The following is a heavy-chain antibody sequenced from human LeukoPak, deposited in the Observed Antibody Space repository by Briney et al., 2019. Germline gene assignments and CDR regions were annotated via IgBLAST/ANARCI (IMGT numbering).Heavy chain of an antibody. Sequence: GGSLRLSCAASGFTFSDCYMNWVRQAPGKGLELVSSISRSSTLYYADSVKGRFTISRDNAKNSLCLQMNSLRAEDTAVSDCARVAVVLHYFDYWGQGTLVTVSS. V-gene: IGHV3-69-1*01. D-gene: IGHD6-19*01. CDR2: ISRSSTL. CDR3: ARVAVVLHYFDY. CDR1: GFTFSDCY. J-gene: IGHJ4*02.